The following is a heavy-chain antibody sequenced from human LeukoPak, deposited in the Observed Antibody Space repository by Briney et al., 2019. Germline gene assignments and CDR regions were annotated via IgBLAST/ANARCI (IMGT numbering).Heavy chain of an antibody. V-gene: IGHV3-30*04. CDR1: GFTFSSYA. J-gene: IGHJ5*02. D-gene: IGHD6-13*01. CDR2: ISYDGSNK. Sequence: GGSLRLSCAASGFTFSSYAMHWVRQAPGKGLEWVAVISYDGSNKYYADSVKDRFTISRDNSKNTLYLQMNSLRAEDTAVYYCAREVAAAGRPYNWFDPWGQGTLVTVSS. CDR3: AREVAAAGRPYNWFDP.